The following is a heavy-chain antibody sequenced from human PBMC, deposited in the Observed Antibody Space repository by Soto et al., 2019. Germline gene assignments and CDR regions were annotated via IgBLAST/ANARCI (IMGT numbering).Heavy chain of an antibody. CDR2: ISAYNSNT. D-gene: IGHD5-12*01. V-gene: IGHV1-18*01. CDR1: GYTFTSYG. CDR3: ARDRPQDGYNYFFDY. Sequence: ASVKVSCKASGYTFTSYGISWVRQAPGQGLEWMGWISAYNSNTNYAQKLQGRVTMTTDTPTSTAYMELRSLRFDDTAVYYCARDRPQDGYNYFFDYWGQGTLVTVSS. J-gene: IGHJ4*02.